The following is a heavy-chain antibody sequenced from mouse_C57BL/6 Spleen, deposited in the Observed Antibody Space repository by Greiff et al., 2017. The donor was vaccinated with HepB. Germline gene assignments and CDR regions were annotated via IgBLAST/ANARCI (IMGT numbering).Heavy chain of an antibody. D-gene: IGHD1-1*01. CDR1: GYTFTSYW. J-gene: IGHJ2*01. Sequence: QVQLQQPGAELVKPGASVKLSCKASGYTFTSYWMHWVKQRPGQGLEWIGMIHPNSGSTNYNEKFKSKATLTVDKSSSTAYMQLSSLTSEDSAVYSCARDYGSSYGYFDYWGQGTTLTVSS. V-gene: IGHV1-64*01. CDR3: ARDYGSSYGYFDY. CDR2: IHPNSGST.